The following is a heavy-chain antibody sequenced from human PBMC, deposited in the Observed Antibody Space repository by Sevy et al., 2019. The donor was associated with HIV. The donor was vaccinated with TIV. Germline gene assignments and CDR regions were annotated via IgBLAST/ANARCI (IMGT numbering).Heavy chain of an antibody. CDR1: GFTFSSYA. CDR3: AQLVQCYYYYGMDV. V-gene: IGHV3-23*01. Sequence: GGYLRLSCAASGFTFSSYAMSWVRQAPGKGLEWVSAISGSGGSTYYADSVKGRFTISRDNSKNTLYLQMNSLRAEDTAVYYCAQLVQCYYYYGMDVWGQGTTVTVSS. J-gene: IGHJ6*02. D-gene: IGHD6-6*01. CDR2: ISGSGGST.